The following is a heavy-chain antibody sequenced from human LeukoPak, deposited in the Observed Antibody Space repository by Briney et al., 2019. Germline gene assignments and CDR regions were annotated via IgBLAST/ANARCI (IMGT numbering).Heavy chain of an antibody. D-gene: IGHD3-16*01. J-gene: IGHJ3*02. CDR3: ARDLVPPGAFDI. CDR1: LGSITIGGCY. Sequence: LQSLSLTPTLSLGSITIGGCYGSWTRHHPGKGLEWIGYIYYSGSTYYNPPLKSRITISVDTSKNQFSLTLSSVADADTDVYDCARDLVPPGAFDIWGQGTMVTVSS. V-gene: IGHV4-31*03. CDR2: IYYSGST.